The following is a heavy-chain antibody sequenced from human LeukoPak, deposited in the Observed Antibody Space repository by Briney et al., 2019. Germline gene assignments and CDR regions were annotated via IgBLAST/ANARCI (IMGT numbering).Heavy chain of an antibody. CDR1: GYTFTGYY. Sequence: ASVKVSCKASGYTFTGYYMHWVRQAPGQGLEWMGIINPSGGTTGYAQKFQGRVTMTRDTSTGTVYMELSSLRSDDTAVYYCARAHCSGGACPNWFDPWGQGTLVTVSS. V-gene: IGHV1-46*01. D-gene: IGHD2-15*01. CDR3: ARAHCSGGACPNWFDP. J-gene: IGHJ5*02. CDR2: INPSGGTT.